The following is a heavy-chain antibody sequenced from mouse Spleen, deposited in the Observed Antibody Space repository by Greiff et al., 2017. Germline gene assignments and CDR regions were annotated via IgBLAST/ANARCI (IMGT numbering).Heavy chain of an antibody. CDR2: ISYDGSN. V-gene: IGHV3-6*01. D-gene: IGHD1-1*01. CDR3: ARERLTTVVATGYFDY. J-gene: IGHJ2*01. CDR1: GYSITSGYY. Sequence: ESGPGLVKPSQSLSLTCSVTGYSITSGYYWNWIRQFPGNKLEWMGYISYDGSNNYNPSLKNRISITRDTSKNQFFLKLNSVTTEDTATYYCARERLTTVVATGYFDYWGQGTTLTVSS.